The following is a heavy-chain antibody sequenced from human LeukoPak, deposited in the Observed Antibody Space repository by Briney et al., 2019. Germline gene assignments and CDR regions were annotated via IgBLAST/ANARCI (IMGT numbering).Heavy chain of an antibody. CDR2: ISSSSSTI. CDR3: ARETPEYD. Sequence: ETLSLTCTVSGASITSDGYFWGWVRQAPGKGLEWVSYISSSSSTIYYADSVKGRFTISRDNAKNSLYLQMNSLRDEDTAVYYCARETPEYDWGQGTLVTVSS. J-gene: IGHJ4*02. V-gene: IGHV3-48*02. D-gene: IGHD1-14*01. CDR1: GASITSDGYF.